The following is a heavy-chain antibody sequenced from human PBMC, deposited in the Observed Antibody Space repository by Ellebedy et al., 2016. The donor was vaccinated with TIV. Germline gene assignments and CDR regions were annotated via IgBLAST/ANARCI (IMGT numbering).Heavy chain of an antibody. CDR3: ARSPLTGNPVDY. Sequence: GESLKISCKSSCYSFTSNGIGGVRQMPRQGLEWSGIIYPGNSDTSYRPSFHGQVTISADNSLSTAYLEWRSLKASDTAMYYCARSPLTGNPVDYWGQGTLVTVSS. J-gene: IGHJ4*02. CDR2: IYPGNSDT. D-gene: IGHD3-9*01. CDR1: CYSFTSNG. V-gene: IGHV5-51*01.